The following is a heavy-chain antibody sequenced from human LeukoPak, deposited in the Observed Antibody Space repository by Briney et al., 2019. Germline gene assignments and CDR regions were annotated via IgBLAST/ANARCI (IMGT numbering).Heavy chain of an antibody. CDR1: GYTFTDYY. CDR3: ARVDYYDSSGLDY. V-gene: IGHV1-69-2*01. Sequence: VKVSCKVSGYTFTDYYMHWVPQAPGKGLEWMGLVDPEDGETIYAEKFQGRVNITADTSTDTAYMELDRLRSEDTAVYFCARVDYYDSSGLDYGGQGTLVTVSA. J-gene: IGHJ4*02. D-gene: IGHD3-22*01. CDR2: VDPEDGET.